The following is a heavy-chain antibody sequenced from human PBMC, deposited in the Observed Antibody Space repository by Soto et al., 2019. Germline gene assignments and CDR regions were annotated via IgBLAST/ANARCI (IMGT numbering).Heavy chain of an antibody. V-gene: IGHV3-74*01. CDR1: RLTIYIPW. D-gene: IGHD2-2*01. CDR3: ARELAPAALTPSSVMDV. Sequence: GGSLRLCCASSRLTIYIPWVHWVRRAPGKGLVWVSRINGDGSSTNYADSVKGRFSISRDNARNTLYLQMNSLRADDTAVYYCARELAPAALTPSSVMDVWGQGTTVTVSS. CDR2: INGDGSST. J-gene: IGHJ6*02.